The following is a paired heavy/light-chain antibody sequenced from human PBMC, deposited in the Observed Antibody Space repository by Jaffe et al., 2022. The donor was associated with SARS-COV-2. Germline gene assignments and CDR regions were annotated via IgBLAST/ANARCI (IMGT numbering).Light chain of an antibody. CDR3: WSYAGSPYV. CDR1: GSDVGSSNL. V-gene: IGLV2-23*02. Sequence: QSALTQPASMSGSLGQSITISCTGTGSDVGSSNLVSWYQHHPGRAPKLMIYGVSQRPSGVSGRFSGSKSGNTASLTISGLQAEDEADYYCWSYAGSPYVFGTGTKVTVL. J-gene: IGLJ1*01. CDR2: GVS.
Heavy chain of an antibody. CDR1: GYTFTGYY. V-gene: IGHV1-2*04. J-gene: IGHJ6*02. CDR2: INPNSGIF. Sequence: QVQLVQSGAEVKKPGASVKVSCKASGYTFTGYYIHWVRQAPGQGLEWMGWINPNSGIFKYAQKFQGWVTMTRDTSISTAYMELNRLRSSDDTAVYYCARADPHDYSYAMDVWGQGTTVTVSS. CDR3: ARADPHDYSYAMDV.